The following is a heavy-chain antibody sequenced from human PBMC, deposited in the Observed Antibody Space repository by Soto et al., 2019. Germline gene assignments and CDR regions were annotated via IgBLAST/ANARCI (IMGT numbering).Heavy chain of an antibody. CDR3: STRVGGSGSYGDAFGI. J-gene: IGHJ3*02. D-gene: IGHD1-26*01. Sequence: ASVKVSCKASGYTFTSYYMLWVRQAPGQGLEWMGIIKPSGGSTSYAQKFQGRVTMTRDTSTSTVYMELSSLRSEDTAVYYCSTRVGGSGSYGDAFGIWGQGTMGTVSS. CDR1: GYTFTSYY. CDR2: IKPSGGST. V-gene: IGHV1-46*01.